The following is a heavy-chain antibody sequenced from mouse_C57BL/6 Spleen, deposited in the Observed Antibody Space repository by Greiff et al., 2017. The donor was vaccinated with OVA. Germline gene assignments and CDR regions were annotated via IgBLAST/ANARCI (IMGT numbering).Heavy chain of an antibody. V-gene: IGHV1-76*01. CDR3: ARRGDYGSSYFDY. CDR1: GYTFTDYY. Sequence: QVQLKQSGAELVRPGASVKLSCKASGYTFTDYYINWVKQRPGQGLEWIARIYPGSGNTYYNEKFKGKATLTAEKSSSTAYMQLSSLTSEDSAVYFCARRGDYGSSYFDYWGQGTTLTVSS. CDR2: IYPGSGNT. J-gene: IGHJ2*01. D-gene: IGHD1-1*01.